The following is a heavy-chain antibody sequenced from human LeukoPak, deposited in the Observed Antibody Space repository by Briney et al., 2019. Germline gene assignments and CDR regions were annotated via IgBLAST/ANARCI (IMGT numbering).Heavy chain of an antibody. Sequence: PSETLSLTCTASGASISSYYWSWVRQPPGKGLEWVGFIFYSGSINYNPSLKSRLTISVDKSKNQFSLHLNSVTAADTAVYYCAGDKSGYAGFGYWGQGTLVTVSS. D-gene: IGHD5-12*01. CDR2: IFYSGSI. J-gene: IGHJ4*02. CDR3: AGDKSGYAGFGY. V-gene: IGHV4-59*01. CDR1: GASISSYY.